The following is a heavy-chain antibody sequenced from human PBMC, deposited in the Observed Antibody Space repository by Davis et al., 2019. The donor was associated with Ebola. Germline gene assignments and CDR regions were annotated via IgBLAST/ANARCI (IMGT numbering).Heavy chain of an antibody. CDR1: GYTFTSYG. Sequence: ASVKVSCKASGYTFTSYGISWVRQAPGQGLEWMGWISAYNGNTNYAQKFQGRVTMTRDTSISTAYMELSRLRSDDTAVYYCARGLVVPAANWFDPWGQGTLVTVSS. CDR3: ARGLVVPAANWFDP. D-gene: IGHD2-2*01. J-gene: IGHJ5*02. CDR2: ISAYNGNT. V-gene: IGHV1-18*01.